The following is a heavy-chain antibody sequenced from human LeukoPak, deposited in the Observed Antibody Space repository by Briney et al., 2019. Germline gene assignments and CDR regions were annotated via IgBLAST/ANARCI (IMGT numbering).Heavy chain of an antibody. CDR1: GFTLSSYA. V-gene: IGHV3-23*01. CDR3: AKGGYCSSTSCYVGWFDP. J-gene: IGHJ5*02. CDR2: ISGGGGST. D-gene: IGHD2-2*01. Sequence: GGSLRLSCAASGFTLSSYAMSWVRQAPGKGLEWVSVISGGGGSTYYADSVKGRFTISRDNSKNTLFLQMNSLRAEDTAVYYCAKGGYCSSTSCYVGWFDPWGQGTLVTVSS.